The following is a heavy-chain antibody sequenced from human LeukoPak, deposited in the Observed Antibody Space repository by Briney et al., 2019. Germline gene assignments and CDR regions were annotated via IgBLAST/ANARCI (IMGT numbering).Heavy chain of an antibody. Sequence: ASVKVSCKASGGTFSSYAISWVRQAPGQGLEWMGGIIPIFGTANYAQKFQGRVTITADESTSTAYMELSSLRSEDTAVYYRARDRGAQLLWFGESTNYYFDYWGQGTLVTVSS. CDR3: ARDRGAQLLWFGESTNYYFDY. CDR2: IIPIFGTA. V-gene: IGHV1-69*13. J-gene: IGHJ4*02. CDR1: GGTFSSYA. D-gene: IGHD3-10*01.